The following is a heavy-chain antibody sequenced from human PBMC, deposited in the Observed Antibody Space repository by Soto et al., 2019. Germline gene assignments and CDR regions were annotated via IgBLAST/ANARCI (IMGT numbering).Heavy chain of an antibody. CDR1: GGSISSGGYY. Sequence: PSETLSLTCTVSGGSISSGGYYWSWIRQHPGKGLEWIGYIYYSGSTYYNPSLKSRVTISVDTSKNQFSLKLSSVTAADTAVYYCARGYSSSWYRLTSYYFDYWGQGTLVTVSS. CDR3: ARGYSSSWYRLTSYYFDY. V-gene: IGHV4-31*03. CDR2: IYYSGST. J-gene: IGHJ4*02. D-gene: IGHD6-13*01.